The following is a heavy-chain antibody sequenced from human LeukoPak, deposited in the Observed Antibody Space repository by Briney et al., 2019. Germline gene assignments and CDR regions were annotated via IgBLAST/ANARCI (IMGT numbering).Heavy chain of an antibody. CDR3: AREEDYDYVWGSYRPFDY. Sequence: GASVKVSCKASGYTFTRYGISWERQAPGQGLEWMGWISAYNGNTNYAQKLQGRVTMTTDTSTSTAYMELRSLRSDDTAVYYCAREEDYDYVWGSYRPFDYWGQGTLVTVSS. D-gene: IGHD3-16*02. V-gene: IGHV1-18*01. CDR2: ISAYNGNT. J-gene: IGHJ4*02. CDR1: GYTFTRYG.